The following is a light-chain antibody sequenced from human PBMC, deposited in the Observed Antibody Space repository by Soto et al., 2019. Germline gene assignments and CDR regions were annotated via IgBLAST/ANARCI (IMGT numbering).Light chain of an antibody. Sequence: IPLTPSPSSLSSSVGDRVTITCRASQGISSYLAWYQQKPGKAPKLLIYAASTLQSGVPSRFSGSGPGTDFTLTISSLQPEDFATYYCQQLNSYPLTFGGGTKVDIK. V-gene: IGKV1-9*01. CDR3: QQLNSYPLT. J-gene: IGKJ4*01. CDR1: QGISSY. CDR2: AAS.